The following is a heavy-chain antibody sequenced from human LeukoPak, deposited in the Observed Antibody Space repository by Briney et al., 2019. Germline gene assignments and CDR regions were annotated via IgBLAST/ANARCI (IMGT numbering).Heavy chain of an antibody. J-gene: IGHJ4*02. CDR3: ARGGSSWSTGY. CDR1: GFTFSDSG. D-gene: IGHD6-13*01. V-gene: IGHV3-30*03. Sequence: GGSLRLSCTASGFTFSDSGMHWVRQAPGKGLEWVAIISFDGSRRFYADSVRGRFTVSRDNSKNTLFLQMDSLSADDTGVYYCARGGSSWSTGYWGQGTLVTVSS. CDR2: ISFDGSRR.